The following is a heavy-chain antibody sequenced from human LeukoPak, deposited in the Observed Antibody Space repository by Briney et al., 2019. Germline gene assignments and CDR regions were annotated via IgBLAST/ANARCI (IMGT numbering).Heavy chain of an antibody. V-gene: IGHV4-59*01. D-gene: IGHD4-17*01. CDR1: GGSIGNYY. Sequence: SETLSLTCTVSGGSIGNYYWNWIRQPPGKGLEWVGNIFISGSTNYNPALKSRVTISIDTSKNQFSLKLSSVTTADTAVYYCARDLVTVTKGFDIWGLGTMVSVSS. J-gene: IGHJ3*02. CDR2: IFISGST. CDR3: ARDLVTVTKGFDI.